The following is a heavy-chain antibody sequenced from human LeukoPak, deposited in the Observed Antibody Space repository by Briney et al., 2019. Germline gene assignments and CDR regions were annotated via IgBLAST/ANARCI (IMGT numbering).Heavy chain of an antibody. V-gene: IGHV4-34*01. CDR3: ASPGSSSWYGHWYFDL. J-gene: IGHJ2*01. CDR2: INHSGST. D-gene: IGHD6-13*01. CDR1: GGSFSGYY. Sequence: SETLSLTCAVYGGSFSGYYWSWIRQPPGKGLEWIGEINHSGSTNYNPSLKSRVTISVDTSKNQFSLKLSSVTAADTAVYYCASPGSSSWYGHWYFDLWGRGTLVTVSS.